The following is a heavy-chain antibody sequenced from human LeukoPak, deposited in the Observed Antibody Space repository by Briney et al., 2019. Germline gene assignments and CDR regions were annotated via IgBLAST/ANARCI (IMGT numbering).Heavy chain of an antibody. J-gene: IGHJ4*02. CDR3: ARDLSSTSNWEFDY. Sequence: GASVKVSCKASGYTFIDYFIHWVRQAPGQGLDWMGRINPNSGGAEFTQEFQGRVTMTRDTSISTTYMELSRLTSDDTALYYCARDLSSTSNWEFDYWGQGTLVTVSS. V-gene: IGHV1-2*06. CDR2: INPNSGGA. CDR1: GYTFIDYF. D-gene: IGHD7-27*01.